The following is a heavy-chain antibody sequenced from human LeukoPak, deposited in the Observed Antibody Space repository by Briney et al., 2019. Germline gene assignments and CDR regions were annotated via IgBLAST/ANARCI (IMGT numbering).Heavy chain of an antibody. J-gene: IGHJ3*02. V-gene: IGHV4-39*07. CDR1: GGSISSSSYY. CDR2: IYYSGST. D-gene: IGHD2-15*01. CDR3: ARSGSPGAFDI. Sequence: SETLSLTCTVSGGSISSSSYYWGWIRQPPGKGLEWIGSIYYSGSTYYNPSLKSRVTISVDTSKNQFSLKLSSVTAADTAVYYCARSGSPGAFDIWGQGTMVTVSS.